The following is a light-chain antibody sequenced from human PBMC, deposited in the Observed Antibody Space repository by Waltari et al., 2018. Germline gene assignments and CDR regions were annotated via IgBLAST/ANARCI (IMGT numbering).Light chain of an antibody. CDR3: QQRRNWPLT. CDR2: DTS. Sequence: EIVLTQSLATLSLSTGERATLSCRASQSVNWYLAWYQQRPGQAPRLLIYDTSNRATGIPARFSGSGSETDFTLTISSLEPEDSAVYYCQQRRNWPLTFGGGTKVEIK. J-gene: IGKJ4*01. V-gene: IGKV3-11*01. CDR1: QSVNWY.